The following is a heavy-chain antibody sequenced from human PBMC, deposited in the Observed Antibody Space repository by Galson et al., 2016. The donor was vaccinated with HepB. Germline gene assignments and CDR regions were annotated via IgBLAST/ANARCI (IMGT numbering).Heavy chain of an antibody. J-gene: IGHJ4*02. CDR1: GFTFSRYE. CDR2: ISSSGTTI. D-gene: IGHD3-9*01. Sequence: SLRLSCAASGFTFSRYEMNWVRQAPGKGLERVSYISSSGTTIYYEDSVKGRFTISRDNAKNSLYLQMNSLRAEDTAVYYCAREPVRLDDLLTGPPKNPDYWGQGTLVTVSS. CDR3: AREPVRLDDLLTGPPKNPDY. V-gene: IGHV3-48*03.